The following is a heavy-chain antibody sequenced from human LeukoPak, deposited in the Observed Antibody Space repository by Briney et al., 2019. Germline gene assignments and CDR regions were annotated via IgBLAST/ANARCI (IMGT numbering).Heavy chain of an antibody. CDR3: ARGPPGSDTMVRGVMKGWFDP. CDR2: INHSGST. D-gene: IGHD3-10*01. Sequence: PSETLSLTCAVYGGSFSGYYWSWIRQPPGKGLEWIGEINHSGSTNYNPSLKSRVTISVDTSKNQFSLKLSSVTAADTAVYYCARGPPGSDTMVRGVMKGWFDPWGQGTLVTVSS. J-gene: IGHJ5*02. V-gene: IGHV4-34*01. CDR1: GGSFSGYY.